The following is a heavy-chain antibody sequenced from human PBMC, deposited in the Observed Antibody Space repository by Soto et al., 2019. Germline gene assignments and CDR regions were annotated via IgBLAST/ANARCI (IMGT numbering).Heavy chain of an antibody. V-gene: IGHV3-23*01. Sequence: EVQLLESGGGLLQPGGSLRLSCAASGFTFNNYAMSWVRQAPGKGLEWVSSINNGGDNIYYADSVKGRFTISRDNSKSTLYLQRNSLRAEDTAVYYCAKTFLARYCSSSICYDPADYFDYWGPGTLVTVSS. CDR1: GFTFNNYA. CDR2: INNGGDNI. CDR3: AKTFLARYCSSSICYDPADYFDY. J-gene: IGHJ4*02. D-gene: IGHD2-2*01.